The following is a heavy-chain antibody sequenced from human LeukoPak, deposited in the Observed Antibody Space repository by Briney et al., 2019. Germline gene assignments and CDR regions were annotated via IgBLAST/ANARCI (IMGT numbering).Heavy chain of an antibody. CDR3: ANLWFGELFRADY. CDR2: IRYDGGNK. J-gene: IGHJ4*02. D-gene: IGHD3-10*01. CDR1: GFTFSSYG. V-gene: IGHV3-30*02. Sequence: GGSLRLSCAASGFTFSSYGMHWVRQAPGKGLEWVAFIRYDGGNKYYADSVKGRFTISRDNSKNTLYLQMNSLRAEDTAVYYCANLWFGELFRADYWGQGTLVTVSS.